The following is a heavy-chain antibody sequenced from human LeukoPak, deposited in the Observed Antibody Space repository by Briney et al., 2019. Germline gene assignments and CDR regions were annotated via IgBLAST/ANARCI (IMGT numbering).Heavy chain of an antibody. D-gene: IGHD2-2*01. CDR2: IWYDGSNK. Sequence: GGSLRLSCAASGFTFSSYAMHWVRQAPGKGLEWVAVIWYDGSNKYYADSVKGRFTISRDNSKNTLYLQMNSLRAEDTAVYYCARAGWSTTRPWFDPWGQGTLVTVSS. V-gene: IGHV3-33*08. CDR3: ARAGWSTTRPWFDP. J-gene: IGHJ5*02. CDR1: GFTFSSYA.